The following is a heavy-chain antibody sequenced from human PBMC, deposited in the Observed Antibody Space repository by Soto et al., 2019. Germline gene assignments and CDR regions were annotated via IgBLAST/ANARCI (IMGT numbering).Heavy chain of an antibody. Sequence: PGGSLRLSCAASGFTFSSYGMHWVRQAPGKGLEWVAVIWYDGSNKYYADSVKGRFTISRDNSKNTLYLQMNSLRAEDTAVYYCARGGAASSGYMSYYYGMDVWGQGTTVTVSS. D-gene: IGHD3-22*01. CDR3: ARGGAASSGYMSYYYGMDV. CDR1: GFTFSSYG. V-gene: IGHV3-33*01. J-gene: IGHJ6*02. CDR2: IWYDGSNK.